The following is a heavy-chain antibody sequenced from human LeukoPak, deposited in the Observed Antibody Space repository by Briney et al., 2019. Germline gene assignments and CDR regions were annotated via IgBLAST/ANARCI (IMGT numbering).Heavy chain of an antibody. CDR3: ARRYSSGRGYFDY. J-gene: IGHJ4*02. Sequence: SETLSLTCTVSGYSISSGYYWGWIRQPPGKGLEWIGSIYHSGSTYYNPSLKSRVTISVDTSKNQFSLKLSSVTAADTAVYYCARRYSSGRGYFDYWGQGTLVTVSS. D-gene: IGHD6-19*01. CDR1: GYSISSGYY. CDR2: IYHSGST. V-gene: IGHV4-38-2*02.